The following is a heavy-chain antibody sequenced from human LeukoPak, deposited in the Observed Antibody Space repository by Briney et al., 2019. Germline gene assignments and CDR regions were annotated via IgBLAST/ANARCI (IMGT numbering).Heavy chain of an antibody. CDR2: ISSSGSTI. V-gene: IGHV3-48*03. CDR1: GFTVSSNY. CDR3: ARLYSSSSGLRASDY. D-gene: IGHD6-6*01. J-gene: IGHJ4*02. Sequence: GGSLRLSCAASGFTVSSNYMNWVRQAPGKGLEWVSYISSSGSTIFYADSVKGRFTISRDNAKNSLYLQMNSLRAEDTAVYYCARLYSSSSGLRASDYWGQGTLVTVSS.